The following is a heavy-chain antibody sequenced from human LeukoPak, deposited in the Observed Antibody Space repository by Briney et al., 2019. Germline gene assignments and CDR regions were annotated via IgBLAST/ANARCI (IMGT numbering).Heavy chain of an antibody. J-gene: IGHJ6*04. CDR1: GFTFSSYG. CDR3: AKDTRGTTPRYGMDV. CDR2: ISYDGSNK. Sequence: GGSLRLSCAASGFTFSSYGMHWVRQAPGKGLEWVVVISYDGSNKYYADSVKGRFTISRDNSKNTLYLQMNSLRAEDTAVYYCAKDTRGTTPRYGMDVWGKGTTVTVSS. V-gene: IGHV3-30*18. D-gene: IGHD1-1*01.